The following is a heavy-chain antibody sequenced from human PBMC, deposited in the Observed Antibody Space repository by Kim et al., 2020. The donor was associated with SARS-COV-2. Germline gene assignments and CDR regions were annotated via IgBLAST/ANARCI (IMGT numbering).Heavy chain of an antibody. V-gene: IGHV3-7*03. Sequence: DPLKGRFPISRDNAKNSLYLQMNSLRAEDTAVYYCASYDSSGYFAYYFDYWGQGTLVTVSS. D-gene: IGHD3-22*01. J-gene: IGHJ4*02. CDR3: ASYDSSGYFAYYFDY.